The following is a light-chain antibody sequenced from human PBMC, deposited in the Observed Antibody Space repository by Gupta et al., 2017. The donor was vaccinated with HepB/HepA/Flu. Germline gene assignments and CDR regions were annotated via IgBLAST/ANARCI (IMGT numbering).Light chain of an antibody. CDR1: QSVLYSSNNKNY. V-gene: IGKV4-1*01. Sequence: DIVMTQSPDSLAVSLGERATINCKSSQSVLYSSNNKNYLAWYQQKPGQHPKLLIYWASTRESGVPDRISGSGSGTDFTLTISSLQAEDVAVYYCQQYYSAPYTFGQGTKLEIK. J-gene: IGKJ2*01. CDR2: WAS. CDR3: QQYYSAPYT.